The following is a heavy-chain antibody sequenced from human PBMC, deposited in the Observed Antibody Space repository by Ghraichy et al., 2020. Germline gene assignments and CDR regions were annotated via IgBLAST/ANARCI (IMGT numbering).Heavy chain of an antibody. Sequence: SETLSLTCTVSGGSISSGDYYWSWIRQPPGKGLEWIGYIYYSGTTYYNPSLKSRVTISGDTSKNQFSLKLSSVTAADTAVYYCSGATSIAAAVPFQHWGQGTLVTVSS. V-gene: IGHV4-30-4*08. J-gene: IGHJ1*01. CDR1: GGSISSGDYY. D-gene: IGHD6-13*01. CDR3: SGATSIAAAVPFQH. CDR2: IYYSGTT.